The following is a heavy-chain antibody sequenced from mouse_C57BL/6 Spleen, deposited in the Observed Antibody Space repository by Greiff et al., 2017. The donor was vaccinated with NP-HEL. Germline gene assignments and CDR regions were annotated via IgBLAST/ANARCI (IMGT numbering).Heavy chain of an antibody. Sequence: VHLVESGPGLVAPSQSLSITCTVSGFSLTSYAISWVRQPPGKGLEWLGVIWTGGGTNYNSALKSRLSISKDNSKSQVFLKMNSLQTDDTARYYCARSYGSSYPYAMDYWGQGTSVTVSS. CDR2: IWTGGGT. J-gene: IGHJ4*01. CDR3: ARSYGSSYPYAMDY. V-gene: IGHV2-9-1*01. D-gene: IGHD1-1*01. CDR1: GFSLTSYA.